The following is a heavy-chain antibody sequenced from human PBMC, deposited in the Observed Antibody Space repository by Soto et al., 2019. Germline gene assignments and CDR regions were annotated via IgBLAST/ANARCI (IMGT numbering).Heavy chain of an antibody. CDR2: ISGSGGST. D-gene: IGHD2-15*01. Sequence: PGGSLRLSCAASGFTFSSYAMSWVRQAPGKGLEWVSAISGSGGSTYYADSVKGRFTISRDNSKNTLYLQMNSLRAEDTAVYYCAKDSEEELGYCSGGSCYSSYGMDVWGQGTTVTVSS. CDR1: GFTFSSYA. J-gene: IGHJ6*02. V-gene: IGHV3-23*01. CDR3: AKDSEEELGYCSGGSCYSSYGMDV.